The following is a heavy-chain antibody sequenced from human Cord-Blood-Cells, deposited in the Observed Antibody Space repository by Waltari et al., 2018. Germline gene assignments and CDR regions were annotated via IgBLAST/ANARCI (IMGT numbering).Heavy chain of an antibody. CDR2: IYYSGCT. V-gene: IGHV4-39*01. CDR3: ARPLANWGLENAFDI. Sequence: QLQLQESGPGLVKPSETLSLTCTVSGGSISSSSYYWGWIRQPPGKGLEWIGSIYYSGCTYYNPSLKSRVTISVDTSKNQFSLKLSSVTAADTAVYYCARPLANWGLENAFDIWGQGTMVTVSS. D-gene: IGHD7-27*01. J-gene: IGHJ3*02. CDR1: GGSISSSSYY.